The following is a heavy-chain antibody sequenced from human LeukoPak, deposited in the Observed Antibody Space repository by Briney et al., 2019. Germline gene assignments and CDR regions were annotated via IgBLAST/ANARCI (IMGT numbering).Heavy chain of an antibody. CDR2: ISGSGGST. D-gene: IGHD3-10*01. Sequence: GGSLRLSCAASGFTFSSKAMSWVRQAPGKGLEWVSVISGSGGSTYYADSVKGRFTISRDNSKNTLYLQMNSLRAEDTAVYYCARIFLWSSLCFDCWGQGTLVTVSS. CDR1: GFTFSSKA. V-gene: IGHV3-23*01. CDR3: ARIFLWSSLCFDC. J-gene: IGHJ4*02.